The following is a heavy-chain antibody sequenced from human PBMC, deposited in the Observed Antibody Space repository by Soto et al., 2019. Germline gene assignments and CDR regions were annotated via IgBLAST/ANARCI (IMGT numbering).Heavy chain of an antibody. CDR3: ARDQGYSYGLPMYYFDY. D-gene: IGHD5-18*01. J-gene: IGHJ4*02. CDR2: IIPIFGTA. Sequence: RASVKVSCKASGGTFSSYAISWVRQAPGQGLEWMGGIIPIFGTANYAQKFQGRVTITADESTSTACMELSSLRSEDTAMYYCARDQGYSYGLPMYYFDYWGQGTLVTVSS. CDR1: GGTFSSYA. V-gene: IGHV1-69*13.